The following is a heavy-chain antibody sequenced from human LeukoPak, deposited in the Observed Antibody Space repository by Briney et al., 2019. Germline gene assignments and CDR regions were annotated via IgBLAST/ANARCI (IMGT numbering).Heavy chain of an antibody. Sequence: SETLSLTCTVPGGSISSYYWGWIRQPAGKGVEWIGRIYTSGSANYNPSLTSRLTMSVDTSKNQFSLKLNSVTAADTAVYYCARGRMFRGGGSDFPFNWFDPWGKGTLVTVSS. D-gene: IGHD3-10*01. J-gene: IGHJ5*02. CDR3: ARGRMFRGGGSDFPFNWFDP. CDR2: IYTSGSA. CDR1: GGSISSYY. V-gene: IGHV4-4*07.